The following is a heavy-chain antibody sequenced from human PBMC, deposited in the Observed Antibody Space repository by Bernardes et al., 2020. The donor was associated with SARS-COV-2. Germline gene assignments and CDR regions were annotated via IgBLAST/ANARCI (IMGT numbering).Heavy chain of an antibody. Sequence: VGSLILSCAASGFTFRSSDMHWVRQATGPGLAWVSAIGTAGDTYYPGSVKGRFTISRENAKNSLYLQMNSLRAGDTAVYYCARGEQWLVAPHYYYGMDVWGQGTTVTVSS. CDR3: ARGEQWLVAPHYYYGMDV. V-gene: IGHV3-13*01. D-gene: IGHD6-19*01. J-gene: IGHJ6*02. CDR1: GFTFRSSD. CDR2: IGTAGDT.